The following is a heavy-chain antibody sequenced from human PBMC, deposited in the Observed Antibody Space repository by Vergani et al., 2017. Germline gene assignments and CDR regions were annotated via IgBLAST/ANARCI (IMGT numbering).Heavy chain of an antibody. V-gene: IGHV3-30*02. Sequence: VQLVESGGGLEQPGRSLRLSCVASGFSVSNSGMHWVRQTPGKGLEWVAFIQYDGSDIFYVDFVEGRFTISRDNSKNSLYLQMRSLRFDDTAVYYCANEGSANRIRGWLDHWGQGALVTVSS. CDR1: GFSVSNSG. CDR3: ANEGSANRIRGWLDH. CDR2: IQYDGSDI. J-gene: IGHJ4*02. D-gene: IGHD3-10*01.